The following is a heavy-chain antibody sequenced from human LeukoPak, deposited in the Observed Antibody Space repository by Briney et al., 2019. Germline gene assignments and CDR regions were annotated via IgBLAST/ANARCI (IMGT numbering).Heavy chain of an antibody. Sequence: SETLSLTCAVYGGSFSGYYWSWIRQPPGKGLEWIGEINHSGSTNYNPSLKSRVTISVDTSKNQFSLKLSSVTAADTAVYHCARAGIVARRGGVFDYWGQGTLVTVPS. CDR1: GGSFSGYY. D-gene: IGHD6-6*01. J-gene: IGHJ4*02. CDR3: ARAGIVARRGGVFDY. CDR2: INHSGST. V-gene: IGHV4-34*01.